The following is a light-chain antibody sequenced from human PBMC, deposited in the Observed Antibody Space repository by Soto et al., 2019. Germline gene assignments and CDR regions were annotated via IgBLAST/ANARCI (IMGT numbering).Light chain of an antibody. CDR3: QQYNSYSWT. V-gene: IGKV1-5*01. CDR2: DAS. J-gene: IGKJ1*01. Sequence: DIQMTQSPSTLSASVGDRVTITCRASQSISSWLAWYQKKPGKAPKLLIYDASSLESGVPSRFSGSGSGTEFTLTSGSLQPDGFATYYCQQYNSYSWTFGQGTKVEIK. CDR1: QSISSW.